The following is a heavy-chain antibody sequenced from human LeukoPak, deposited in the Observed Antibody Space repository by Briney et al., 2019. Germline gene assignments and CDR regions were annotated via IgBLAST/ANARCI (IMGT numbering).Heavy chain of an antibody. Sequence: SGGSLRLSCAASGFTFSSYWMHWVRKAPGKGLVWVSRISSDGISTFYADSLKGRFTISRDNSKNTLYLQMNSLRAEDTAVYYCAKDHGGIAIWGQGTMVTVSS. J-gene: IGHJ3*02. CDR3: AKDHGGIAI. D-gene: IGHD6-13*01. CDR1: GFTFSSYW. V-gene: IGHV3-74*01. CDR2: ISSDGIST.